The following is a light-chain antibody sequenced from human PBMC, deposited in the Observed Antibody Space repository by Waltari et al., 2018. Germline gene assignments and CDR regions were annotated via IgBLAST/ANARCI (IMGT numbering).Light chain of an antibody. CDR2: GAS. Sequence: ETVMTQSPATLSVSPGESATLSCRTSQTVSSNLAWYQQKTGQAPRLLIYGASIRATGVPARFTVSGSGTQFTLTIHSLQSEDFAIYYCQQYNTWPPWTFGQGTKVDIK. CDR1: QTVSSN. CDR3: QQYNTWPPWT. V-gene: IGKV3-15*01. J-gene: IGKJ1*01.